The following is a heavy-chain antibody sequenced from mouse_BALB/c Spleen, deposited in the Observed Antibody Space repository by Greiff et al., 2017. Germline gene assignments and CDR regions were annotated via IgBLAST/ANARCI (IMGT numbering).Heavy chain of an antibody. D-gene: IGHD2-4*01. CDR1: GFAFSSYT. V-gene: IGHV5-6-4*01. CDR2: ISSGGGYT. J-gene: IGHJ3*01. Sequence: EVQRVESGGGLVKPGGSLKLSCAASGFAFSSYTMSWVRQTPEKRLEWVATISSGGGYTYYPDSVKGRFTISRDNAKNTLYLQMSSLKSEDTALYYGTRDRYDSFAYWGQGTLVTVSA. CDR3: TRDRYDSFAY.